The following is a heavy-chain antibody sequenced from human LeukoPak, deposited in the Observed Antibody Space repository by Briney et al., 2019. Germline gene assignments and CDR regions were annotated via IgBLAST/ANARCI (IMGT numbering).Heavy chain of an antibody. V-gene: IGHV4-34*01. J-gene: IGHJ6*03. CDR3: ARRNSGYYMDV. CDR2: INHSGST. Sequence: PSETLSLTCAVYGGSFSAYYWTWIRQPPGKGLEWIGEINHSGSTNYNPSLKSRVTISVDTSKNQFSLKLSSVTAADTAVYYCARRNSGYYMDVWGKGTTVTISS. D-gene: IGHD1-14*01. CDR1: GGSFSAYY.